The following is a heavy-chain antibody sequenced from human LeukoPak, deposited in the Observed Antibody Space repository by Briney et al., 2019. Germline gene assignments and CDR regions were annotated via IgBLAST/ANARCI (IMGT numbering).Heavy chain of an antibody. CDR1: RFTFSGYA. CDR2: SSVSGGST. Sequence: GGSLRLSCAASRFTFSGYAMSSVRQAPGRGREWVSESSVSGGSTADADSVKGRFTISRDNPRNTLNMQMNSLRAEDTALYYCAIMHPYYDGSGYWVQWGQGTLVTVSS. CDR3: AIMHPYYDGSGYWVQ. J-gene: IGHJ4*02. V-gene: IGHV3-23*01. D-gene: IGHD3-22*01.